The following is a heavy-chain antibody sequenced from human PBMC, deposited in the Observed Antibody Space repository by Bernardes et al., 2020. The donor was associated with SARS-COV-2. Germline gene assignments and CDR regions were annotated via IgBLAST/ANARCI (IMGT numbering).Heavy chain of an antibody. CDR1: GFSFNNFA. CDR3: VKCAERGVAELSDS. J-gene: IGHJ4*02. V-gene: IGHV3-23*01. D-gene: IGHD6-13*01. CDR2: VTSSGGTT. Sequence: GGSLRLSCAASGFSFNNFAMSWVRQAPGKGLEWVSGVTSSGGTTYYADSVKGRFTISRDNSKNTLYLQMNSLRADDTAVYYCVKCAERGVAELSDSWGQGTLVTVSS.